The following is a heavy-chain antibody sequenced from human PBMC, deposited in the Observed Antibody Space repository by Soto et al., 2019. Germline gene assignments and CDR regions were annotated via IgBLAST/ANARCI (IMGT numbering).Heavy chain of an antibody. CDR1: GGSISGHY. Sequence: SLTCTVSGGSISGHYWSWIRQPPGKGLQYIGYISYSGSTNYNPSLKSRVTISVDTSDNQFSLRLSSVTAADTAVYYCARDVGLQHDTGYYDFWSGKNNWFDPWGQGTLVTVSS. D-gene: IGHD3-3*01. CDR3: ARDVGLQHDTGYYDFWSGKNNWFDP. CDR2: ISYSGST. J-gene: IGHJ5*02. V-gene: IGHV4-59*11.